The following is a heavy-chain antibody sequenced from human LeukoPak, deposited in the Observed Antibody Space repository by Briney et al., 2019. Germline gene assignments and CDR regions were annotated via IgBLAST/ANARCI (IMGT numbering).Heavy chain of an antibody. V-gene: IGHV4-39*01. CDR1: GGSISRSPYW. CDR3: ARRAYGIGFDY. J-gene: IGHJ4*02. D-gene: IGHD1-26*01. CDR2: IYYSGST. Sequence: SETLSLTCTVSGGSISRSPYWWGWTRQPPGKGLEWIATIYYSGSTFYHPSLESRVTISADTSKNQFSLKLTSVTAADTAVYYCARRAYGIGFDYWGQGIMVTVSS.